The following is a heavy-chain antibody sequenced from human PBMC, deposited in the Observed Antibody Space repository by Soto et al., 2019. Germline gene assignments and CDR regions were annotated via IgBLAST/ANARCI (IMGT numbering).Heavy chain of an antibody. Sequence: SVKVSCKASGGTFSSYTISWVRQAPGQGLEWMGRIIPILGIANYAQKFQGRVTITADKSTSTAYMELSSLRSEDTAVYYCARDETTADYYYYMDVWGKGTTVTVS. V-gene: IGHV1-69*04. CDR1: GGTFSSYT. CDR2: IIPILGIA. J-gene: IGHJ6*03. CDR3: ARDETTADYYYYMDV. D-gene: IGHD4-17*01.